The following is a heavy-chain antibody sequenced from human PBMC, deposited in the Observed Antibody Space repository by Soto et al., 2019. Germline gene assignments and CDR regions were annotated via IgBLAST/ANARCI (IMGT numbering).Heavy chain of an antibody. CDR1: GFTVSSNY. CDR2: IYSGGST. J-gene: IGHJ4*02. D-gene: IGHD5-18*01. V-gene: IGHV3-53*02. CDR3: ARSSRYGPYYFDY. Sequence: EVQLVETGGGLIQPGGSLRLSCAASGFTVSSNYMSWVRQAPGKGLEWVSVIYSGGSTYYADSVKGRFTISRDNSKNTRYLQMNSLRAEDTAVYYCARSSRYGPYYFDYWGQGTLVTVSS.